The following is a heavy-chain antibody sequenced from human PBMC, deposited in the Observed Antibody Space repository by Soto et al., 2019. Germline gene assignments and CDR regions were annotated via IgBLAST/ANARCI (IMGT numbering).Heavy chain of an antibody. V-gene: IGHV4-39*01. Sequence: SETLSLTCTVAGGSISSSSYYWGWIRQPPGKGLEWIGSIYYSGSTYYNPSLKSRVTISVDTSKNQFSLKLSSVTAADTTVYYCARLTQRYIAAAGINWFDPWGQGTLVTVSS. CDR1: GGSISSSSYY. D-gene: IGHD6-13*01. CDR3: ARLTQRYIAAAGINWFDP. CDR2: IYYSGST. J-gene: IGHJ5*02.